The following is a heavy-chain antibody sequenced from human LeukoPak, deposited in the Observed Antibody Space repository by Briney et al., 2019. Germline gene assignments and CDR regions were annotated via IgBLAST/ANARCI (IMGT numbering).Heavy chain of an antibody. CDR1: GFTFTSHA. CDR2: ISGSGGST. Sequence: GGSLRLSCAASGFTFTSHAMNWVRQAPGQGLEWVSGISGSGGSTYYADSVKGRFTISRDNSKNTLFLQMNSLRAEDTAVYYCAKGAAGSCYFPFDYWGQGTLVTVSS. J-gene: IGHJ4*02. V-gene: IGHV3-23*01. D-gene: IGHD2-15*01. CDR3: AKGAAGSCYFPFDY.